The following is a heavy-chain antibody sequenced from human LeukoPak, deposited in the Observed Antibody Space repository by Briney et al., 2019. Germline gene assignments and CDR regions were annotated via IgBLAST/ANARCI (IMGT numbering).Heavy chain of an antibody. Sequence: GGSLRLSCAASGFTFSSYAMHWVRQAQGKGLEGGEVISYDGSNKYYADSVKGRFTISRDNSKNTLYLQMNSLRAEDTAVYYCARDYYDSSGAGSLWGQGTLVTVSS. CDR3: ARDYYDSSGAGSL. D-gene: IGHD3-22*01. CDR2: ISYDGSNK. J-gene: IGHJ4*02. V-gene: IGHV3-30*04. CDR1: GFTFSSYA.